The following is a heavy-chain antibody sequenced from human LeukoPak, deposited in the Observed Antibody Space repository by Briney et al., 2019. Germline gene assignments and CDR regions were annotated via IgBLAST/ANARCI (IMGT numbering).Heavy chain of an antibody. V-gene: IGHV3-64*01. CDR3: ASGEFLDY. D-gene: IGHD3-10*01. J-gene: IGHJ4*02. CDR1: GFTFSSYA. CDR2: ISSNGGST. Sequence: GGSLRLSCAASGFTFSSYAMHWVRQAPGKGLEYVSAISSNGGSTYYANSVKGRFTISRDNSKNTLYLQMGSLRAEDMAVYYCASGEFLDYWGQGTLVTVSS.